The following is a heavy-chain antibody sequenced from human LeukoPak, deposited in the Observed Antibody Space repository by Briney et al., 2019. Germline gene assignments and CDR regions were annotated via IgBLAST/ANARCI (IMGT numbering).Heavy chain of an antibody. Sequence: SETLSLTCTVSGGSISSYYWSWIRQPPGKGLEWIGYIYYSGSTNYNPSLKSRVTISVDTSKNQFSLKLSSVTAADTAVYYCASITEYSYGLDYWGQGTLVTVSS. J-gene: IGHJ4*02. CDR3: ASITEYSYGLDY. CDR2: IYYSGST. V-gene: IGHV4-59*08. CDR1: GGSISSYY. D-gene: IGHD5-18*01.